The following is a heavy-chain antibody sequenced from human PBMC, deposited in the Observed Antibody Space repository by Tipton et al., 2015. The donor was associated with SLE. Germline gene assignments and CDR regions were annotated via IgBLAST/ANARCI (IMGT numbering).Heavy chain of an antibody. Sequence: TLSLTCTVPGGSINNSYWNWIRQPPGKAPEWIGYIYYSGSTNYNPSLKSRVTISVDTSKNQISLQLSSVTAAETAVYYCTSSYSDYGVDVWGQGTTAAVSS. D-gene: IGHD3-10*01. J-gene: IGHJ6*02. CDR1: GGSINNSY. CDR3: TSSYSDYGVDV. CDR2: IYYSGST. V-gene: IGHV4-59*01.